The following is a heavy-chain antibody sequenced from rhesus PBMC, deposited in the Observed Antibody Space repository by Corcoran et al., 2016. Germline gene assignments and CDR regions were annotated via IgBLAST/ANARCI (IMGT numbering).Heavy chain of an antibody. CDR3: ATGLVAANFDY. V-gene: IGHV1-111*01. J-gene: IGHJ4*01. CDR1: GYPFTDHY. CDR2: VDPEDGEA. D-gene: IGHD4-29*01. Sequence: EVQLVQSGAEVTKPGASVKLSCKASGYPFTDHYLHGVRQAPGKGREWMGRVDPEDGEADYAQKFQDRVTITRDTSTDTAYMELSSLRSEDTAVYYCATGLVAANFDYWGQGVLVTVSS.